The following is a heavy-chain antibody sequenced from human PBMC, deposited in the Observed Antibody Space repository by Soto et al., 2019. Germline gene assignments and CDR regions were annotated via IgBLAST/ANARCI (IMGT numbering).Heavy chain of an antibody. CDR2: ISYDGSNK. D-gene: IGHD3-3*01. V-gene: IGHV3-30-3*01. CDR1: GFTFSSYA. CDR3: ARDFSLYHFFSDNAPLPGY. Sequence: QVQLVESGGGVVQPGRSLRLSCAASGFTFSSYAMHWVRQAPGKGLEWVAVISYDGSNKYYADSVKGRFTISRDSSQNTLYLQVNSLLAEVKVVYYCARDFSLYHFFSDNAPLPGYWGQGTLVTVSS. J-gene: IGHJ4*02.